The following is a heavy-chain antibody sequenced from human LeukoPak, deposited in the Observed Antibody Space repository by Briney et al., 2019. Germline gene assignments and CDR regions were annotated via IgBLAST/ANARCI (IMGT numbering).Heavy chain of an antibody. CDR3: ARDLKVYSSGWYGD. CDR1: GFTFNGYS. CDR2: ISTTSDTI. V-gene: IGHV3-48*04. D-gene: IGHD6-19*01. J-gene: IGHJ4*02. Sequence: GGSLRLSCAASGFTFNGYSMNWLRQAPGKRLEWVSYISTTSDTIYFADSVKGRFTISRDNAKNSLYLQMNSLRAEDTAVYYCARDLKVYSSGWYGDWGQGTLVTVSS.